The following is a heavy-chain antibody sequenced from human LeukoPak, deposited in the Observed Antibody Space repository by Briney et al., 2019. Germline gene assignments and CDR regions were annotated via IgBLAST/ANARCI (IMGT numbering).Heavy chain of an antibody. CDR3: ARGRWFGESISVHFDY. D-gene: IGHD3-10*01. Sequence: SETLSLTCTVSGGSFSGYYWSWIRQPPGKGLEWIGEINHSGSTNYNPSLKSRVTISVDTSKNQFSLKLSSVTAADTAVYYCARGRWFGESISVHFDYWGQGTLVTVSS. CDR2: INHSGST. V-gene: IGHV4-34*01. J-gene: IGHJ4*02. CDR1: GGSFSGYY.